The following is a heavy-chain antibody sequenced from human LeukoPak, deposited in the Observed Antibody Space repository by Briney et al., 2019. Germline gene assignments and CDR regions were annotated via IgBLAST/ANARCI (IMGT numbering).Heavy chain of an antibody. CDR3: ARLNTVGATTHMDV. V-gene: IGHV4-39*01. D-gene: IGHD1-26*01. CDR2: IYYSGST. Sequence: SETLSLTCTVSGGSISSSSYYWGWIRQPPGKGLEWIGSIYYSGSTYYNPSLKSRVTISRDTSKSQFFLKLSSVTAADTGVYYCARLNTVGATTHMDVWGKGTTVTISS. CDR1: GGSISSSSYY. J-gene: IGHJ6*03.